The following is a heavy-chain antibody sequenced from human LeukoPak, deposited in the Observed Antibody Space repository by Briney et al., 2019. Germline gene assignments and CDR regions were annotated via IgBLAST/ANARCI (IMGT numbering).Heavy chain of an antibody. CDR1: GFTFTTYR. V-gene: IGHV3-21*01. CDR3: ARREGFYDSDGYFEDDGFDI. CDR2: ISSSSSYT. D-gene: IGHD3-22*01. Sequence: GGSLRLSCAASGFTFTTYRMEWVRQAPGKGLEWVSSISSSSSYTYYADSVKGRFTISRDNAKNSLYLQMNSLRAEDTAVYYCARREGFYDSDGYFEDDGFDIWGQGTMVTVSS. J-gene: IGHJ3*02.